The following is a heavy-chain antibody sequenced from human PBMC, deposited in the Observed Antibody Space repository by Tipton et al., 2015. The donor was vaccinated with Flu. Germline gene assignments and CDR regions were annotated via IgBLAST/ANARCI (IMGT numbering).Heavy chain of an antibody. CDR2: IYTSGST. J-gene: IGHJ4*02. D-gene: IGHD3-10*01. Sequence: TLSLTCTVSGGSISSGSYYWSWIRQPAGKGLEWIERIYTSGSTNYNPSLKSRVTISVDTSKNQFSLKLSSVTAADTAVYYCARERDVLLWFGELGYFDYWGQGTLVTVSS. CDR3: ARERDVLLWFGELGYFDY. V-gene: IGHV4-61*02. CDR1: GGSISSGSYY.